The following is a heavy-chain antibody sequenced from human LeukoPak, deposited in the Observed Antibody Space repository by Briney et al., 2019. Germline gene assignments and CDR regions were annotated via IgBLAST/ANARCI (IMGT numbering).Heavy chain of an antibody. J-gene: IGHJ4*02. D-gene: IGHD4-17*01. Sequence: PGGSLRLSCAASGFTFSSYGMHWVRQAPGKGLEWVAFIRYDGSNKYYADSVKGRFTISRDNSKNTLYLQMNSLRAEDTAVYYCASLYGDYGPGGFDYWGQGTLVTVSS. V-gene: IGHV3-30*02. CDR3: ASLYGDYGPGGFDY. CDR2: IRYDGSNK. CDR1: GFTFSSYG.